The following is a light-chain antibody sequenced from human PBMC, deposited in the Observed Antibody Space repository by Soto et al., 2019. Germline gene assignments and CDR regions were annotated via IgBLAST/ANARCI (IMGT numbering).Light chain of an antibody. CDR1: QTISTY. V-gene: IGKV1-39*01. J-gene: IGKJ1*01. Sequence: DIQMTQSPSSLSASVGDRVTVTCRASQTISTYLNWYQQKPGQAPKLLIYEATRLQSGVPSRFSGSGYGTEFTLTITGLQPEDIATYYCQQTYSSPPWTFGQGTQVEIK. CDR3: QQTYSSPPWT. CDR2: EAT.